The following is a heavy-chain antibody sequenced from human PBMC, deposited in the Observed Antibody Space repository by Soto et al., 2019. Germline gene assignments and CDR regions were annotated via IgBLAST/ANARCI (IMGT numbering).Heavy chain of an antibody. D-gene: IGHD2-15*01. V-gene: IGHV4-34*01. CDR2: INHSGST. Sequence: SETLSLTCAVYGGSFSGYYWTWIRQPPGTGLEWIGEINHSGSTNYNPSLKSRVTISVDTSKNQFSLKLTSVTAADTAVYYCSRDYCSGGSCYPTITDHWGQGTLVTVSS. CDR1: GGSFSGYY. CDR3: SRDYCSGGSCYPTITDH. J-gene: IGHJ4*02.